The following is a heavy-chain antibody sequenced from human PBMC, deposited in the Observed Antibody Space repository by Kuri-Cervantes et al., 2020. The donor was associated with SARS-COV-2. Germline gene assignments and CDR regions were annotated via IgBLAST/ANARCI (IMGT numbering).Heavy chain of an antibody. J-gene: IGHJ6*03. CDR2: IYYSGST. Sequence: SETLSLTCTVSGGSISSGDYYWSWIHQPPGKGLEWIGYIYYSGSTYYNPSLKSRVTISVDTSKNQFSLKLSSVTAADTAVYYCASSGWGNYYYMDVWGKGTTVTVSS. D-gene: IGHD6-19*01. CDR1: GGSISSGDYY. CDR3: ASSGWGNYYYMDV. V-gene: IGHV4-30-4*08.